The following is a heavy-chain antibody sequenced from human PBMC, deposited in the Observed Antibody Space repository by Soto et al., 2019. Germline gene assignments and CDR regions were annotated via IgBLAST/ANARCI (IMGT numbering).Heavy chain of an antibody. CDR3: ARSDCSGGSCYFDY. Sequence: VGSLRLSCAASGFTFSSYAMHWVRQAPGKGLERVAVISYDGSNKYYADSVKGRFTISRDNSKNTLYLQMNSLRAEDTAVYYCARSDCSGGSCYFDYWGQGTMVTVYS. CDR1: GFTFSSYA. CDR2: ISYDGSNK. V-gene: IGHV3-30-3*01. D-gene: IGHD2-15*01. J-gene: IGHJ4*02.